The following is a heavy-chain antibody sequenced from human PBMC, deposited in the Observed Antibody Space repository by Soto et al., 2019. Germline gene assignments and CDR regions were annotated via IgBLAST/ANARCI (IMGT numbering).Heavy chain of an antibody. J-gene: IGHJ4*02. D-gene: IGHD6-19*01. CDR1: GFTVSSNY. V-gene: IGHV3-66*01. CDR3: ARDLGVGIAVAGPNSDY. Sequence: GGSLRLSCAASGFTVSSNYMSWVRQAPGKGLEWVSVIYSGGSTYYADSVKGRFTISRDNSKNTLYLQMNSLRAEDTAVYYCARDLGVGIAVAGPNSDYWGQGTLVTVSS. CDR2: IYSGGST.